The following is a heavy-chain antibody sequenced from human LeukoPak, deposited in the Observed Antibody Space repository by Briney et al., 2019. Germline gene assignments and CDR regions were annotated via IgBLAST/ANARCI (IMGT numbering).Heavy chain of an antibody. V-gene: IGHV4-59*08. Sequence: SETLSLTCSVSGGSVSNYYWSWIRQPPGRGLEWIGYVYYTGSTNYNPSLKSRVTMFEDKSKNQFSLRLYSVTVADSAVYYCARHFAYSSSSYFDYWGQGSLVTVSS. CDR3: ARHFAYSSSSYFDY. CDR1: GGSVSNYY. CDR2: VYYTGST. D-gene: IGHD6-6*01. J-gene: IGHJ4*02.